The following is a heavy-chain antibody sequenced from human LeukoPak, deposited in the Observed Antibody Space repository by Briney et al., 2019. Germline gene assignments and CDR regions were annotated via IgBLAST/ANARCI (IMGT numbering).Heavy chain of an antibody. J-gene: IGHJ4*02. CDR1: GFTFSSYA. V-gene: IGHV3-33*08. CDR3: AREPYYGDFPYFDY. Sequence: GSLRLSCAASGFTFSSYAMSWVRQAPGKGLEWVAVIWYDGSNKYYADSVKGRFTISRDNSKNTLYPQMNSLRAEDTAVYYCAREPYYGDFPYFDYWGQGTLVTVSS. CDR2: IWYDGSNK. D-gene: IGHD4-17*01.